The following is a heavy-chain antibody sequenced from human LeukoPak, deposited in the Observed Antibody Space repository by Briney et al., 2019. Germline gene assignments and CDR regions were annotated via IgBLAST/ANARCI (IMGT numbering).Heavy chain of an antibody. CDR1: GLTFSSYG. D-gene: IGHD5-18*01. Sequence: GGSLRLSCAASGLTFSSYGMDWVRQSPGKGLEWVAFIRYDGRNKYYADSVKGRFTISRDNSKNTLYLEMNSLRAEDTAVYYCAKDVSLDTAMVFDYWGQGTLVTVSS. V-gene: IGHV3-30*02. CDR3: AKDVSLDTAMVFDY. J-gene: IGHJ4*02. CDR2: IRYDGRNK.